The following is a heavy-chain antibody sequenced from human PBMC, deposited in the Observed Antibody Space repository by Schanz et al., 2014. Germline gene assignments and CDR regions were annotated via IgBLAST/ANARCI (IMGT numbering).Heavy chain of an antibody. CDR3: ARDFDDRRGYCSAYCLWDGMDV. J-gene: IGHJ6*02. CDR1: GFTFRDYY. Sequence: QVQLLQFGGGVVQPGRSLRLSCAASGFTFRDYYMSWIRQAPGKGLEWVSDISSGSSYANYADAVKGRFTISRDNAKNSLYLQMNSLRAEGTAVYYCARDFDDRRGYCSAYCLWDGMDVWGQGTTVTVSS. D-gene: IGHD3-22*01. CDR2: ISSGSSYA. V-gene: IGHV3-11*05.